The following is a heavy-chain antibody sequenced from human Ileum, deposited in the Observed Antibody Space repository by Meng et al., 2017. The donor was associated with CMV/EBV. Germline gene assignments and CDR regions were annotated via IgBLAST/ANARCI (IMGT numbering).Heavy chain of an antibody. CDR3: AYRRGGGSGWNWFGP. V-gene: IGHV2-5*02. CDR2: ILWDDYK. CDR1: GVSPPTYGGC. Sequence: HITTEEVWPTVVKPPQTLPLALTFFGVSPPTYGGCVGWPRPPPGKAREWCALILWDDYKPYSPSLESRRTINKDTSKNRGIFKMTEMDPIDTATYYCAYRRGGGSGWNWFGPWGQGTLVTVSS. D-gene: IGHD6-19*01. J-gene: IGHJ5*02.